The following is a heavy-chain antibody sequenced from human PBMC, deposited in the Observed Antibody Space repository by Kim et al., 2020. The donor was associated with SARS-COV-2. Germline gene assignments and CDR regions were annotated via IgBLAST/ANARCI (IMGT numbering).Heavy chain of an antibody. CDR3: ARERFVVVPAARAYNWFDP. V-gene: IGHV3-11*06. D-gene: IGHD2-2*01. Sequence: GRISISRDNTKNSLYLQMNSLRAEDTAVYYCARERFVVVPAARAYNWFDPWGQGTLVTVSS. J-gene: IGHJ5*02.